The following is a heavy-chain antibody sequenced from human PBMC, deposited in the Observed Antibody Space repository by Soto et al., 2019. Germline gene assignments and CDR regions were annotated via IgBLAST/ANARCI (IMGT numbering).Heavy chain of an antibody. CDR2: IVVGSGNT. CDR1: GFTFTSSA. Sequence: WASVKVSCKASGFTFTSSAVQWVRQARGQRLEWIGWIVVGSGNTNYAQKFQERVTITRDMSTSTAYMELSSLRSEDTAVYYCAADKGIAVAGYYYYYYGMDVWGQGTTVTVSS. D-gene: IGHD6-19*01. CDR3: AADKGIAVAGYYYYYYGMDV. J-gene: IGHJ6*02. V-gene: IGHV1-58*01.